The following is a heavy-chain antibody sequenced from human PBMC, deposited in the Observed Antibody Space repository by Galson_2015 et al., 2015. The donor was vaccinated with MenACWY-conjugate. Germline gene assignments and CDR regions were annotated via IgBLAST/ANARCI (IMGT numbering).Heavy chain of an antibody. D-gene: IGHD3-3*01. V-gene: IGHV3-64D*06. CDR3: VAGFFYFEY. CDR1: GMTFSSYA. Sequence: SLRLSCAASGMTFSSYAMHWVRQAPGKGLEYLSAISSKGGDTKYADSVKGRFTISRDNSKNVLYLQMSSLRPDDTAVYYCVAGFFYFEYWGQGTLVTVSS. J-gene: IGHJ4*02. CDR2: ISSKGGDT.